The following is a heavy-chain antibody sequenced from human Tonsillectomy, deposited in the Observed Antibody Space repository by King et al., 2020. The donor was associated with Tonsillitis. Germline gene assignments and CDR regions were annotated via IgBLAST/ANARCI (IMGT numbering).Heavy chain of an antibody. Sequence: HVQLVESGGGLVKPGGSLRLSCAASGFTFSDYYMNWIRQAPGKGLEWVSYISSSGSTIYYADSVKGRFTISRDNAKNSLYLQMNSLRAEDTAVYYCARDFYYDSTGHYYVAGNPLRYWGQGTLVTVSS. CDR1: GFTFSDYY. CDR3: ARDFYYDSTGHYYVAGNPLRY. D-gene: IGHD3-22*01. CDR2: ISSSGSTI. V-gene: IGHV3-11*01. J-gene: IGHJ4*02.